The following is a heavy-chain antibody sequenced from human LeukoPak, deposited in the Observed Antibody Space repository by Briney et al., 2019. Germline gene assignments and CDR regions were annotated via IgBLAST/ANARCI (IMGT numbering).Heavy chain of an antibody. CDR1: GYTFTGYY. J-gene: IGHJ5*02. CDR3: ATPSSSSWYGFDP. Sequence: ASVKVSCKTSGYTFTGYYIHWVRQAPGQGLEWMGWIDPNSGGTNYAQKFQGRVTMTRDTSVSTAYMELSRLTSADTAVYRCATPSSSSWYGFDPWGQGTLVTVSS. D-gene: IGHD6-13*01. CDR2: IDPNSGGT. V-gene: IGHV1-2*02.